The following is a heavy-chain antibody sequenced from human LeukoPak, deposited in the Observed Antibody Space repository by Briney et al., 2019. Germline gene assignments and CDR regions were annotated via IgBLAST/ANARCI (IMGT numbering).Heavy chain of an antibody. D-gene: IGHD1-26*01. CDR2: INPSGGST. V-gene: IGHV1-46*01. Sequence: ASVKVSCKASGYTFTSYYMHWVRQAPGQGLEWMGIINPSGGSTSYAQKFQGRVTMTRDTPTSTVYMELSSLRSEDTAVYYCAEGPYSGSYYYGMDVWGQGTTVTVSS. CDR1: GYTFTSYY. CDR3: AEGPYSGSYYYGMDV. J-gene: IGHJ6*02.